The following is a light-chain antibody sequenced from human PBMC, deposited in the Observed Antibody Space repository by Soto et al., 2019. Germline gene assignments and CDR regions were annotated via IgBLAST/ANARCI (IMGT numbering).Light chain of an antibody. CDR2: DVT. Sequence: QSALTQPPSVSGSPGQSVTISCTGTSSDVGGYNYVSWYQQHPGKAPKLVIYDVTKRPSGVPDRFSGSKSGNTASLTISGLQAEDEADYYCCSYAGSPRVVFGGGTQLTVL. V-gene: IGLV2-11*01. CDR1: SSDVGGYNY. J-gene: IGLJ2*01. CDR3: CSYAGSPRVV.